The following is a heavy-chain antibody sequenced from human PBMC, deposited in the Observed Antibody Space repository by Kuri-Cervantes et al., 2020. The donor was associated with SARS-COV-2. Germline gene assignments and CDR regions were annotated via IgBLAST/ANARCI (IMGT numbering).Heavy chain of an antibody. D-gene: IGHD3-10*01. CDR1: GGSISSSSYY. CDR2: IYYSGST. V-gene: IGHV4-39*07. CDR3: GRLEGTMVRGGYFDY. Sequence: SETLSLTCTVSGGSISSSSYYWGWIRQPPGKGLEWIGSIYYSGSTYYNPSLKSRVTISVDTSKNQFSLKLSSVTAADTAVYYCGRLEGTMVRGGYFDYWGQGTLVTVSS. J-gene: IGHJ4*02.